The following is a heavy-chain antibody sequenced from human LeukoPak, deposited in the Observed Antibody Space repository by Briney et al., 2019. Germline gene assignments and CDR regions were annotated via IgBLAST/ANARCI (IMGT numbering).Heavy chain of an antibody. D-gene: IGHD6-6*01. J-gene: IGHJ6*02. CDR1: GFTVGSNY. CDR3: ARVSEYSSSDGMDV. V-gene: IGHV3-66*01. Sequence: GGSLRLSCAASGFTVGSNYMSWVRQAPGKGLEWVSVIYSGGSTYYGDSVKGRFTISRDNSKNTLYLQMNSLRAEDTAVYHCARVSEYSSSDGMDVWGQGTTVTVSS. CDR2: IYSGGST.